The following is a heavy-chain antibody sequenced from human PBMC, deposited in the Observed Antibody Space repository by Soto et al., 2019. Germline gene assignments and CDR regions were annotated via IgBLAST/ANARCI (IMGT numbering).Heavy chain of an antibody. V-gene: IGHV1-58*01. J-gene: IGHJ4*02. Sequence: SVKVSCKASGFTFTSSAVQWVRQARGQRLEWIGWIVVGSGNTNYAQKFQGRVTITADESTSTAYMELSSLRSEDTAVYYCARADNPYSGSHFYWGQGTLVTVSS. CDR2: IVVGSGNT. CDR1: GFTFTSSA. CDR3: ARADNPYSGSHFY. D-gene: IGHD6-13*01.